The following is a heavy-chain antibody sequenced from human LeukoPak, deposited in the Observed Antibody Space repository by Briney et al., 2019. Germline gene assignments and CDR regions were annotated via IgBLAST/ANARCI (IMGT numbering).Heavy chain of an antibody. CDR2: INHCGST. D-gene: IGHD3-22*01. V-gene: IGHV4-34*01. Sequence: SETLSLTCAVYGGSFSGYYWSWIRQPPGKGLEWIGEINHCGSTNYNPSLKSRVTISVDTSKNQFSLKLSSVTAADTAVYYCARGPIGLSGVVALSRGYYYYGMDVWGQGTTVTVSS. CDR3: ARGPIGLSGVVALSRGYYYYGMDV. CDR1: GGSFSGYY. J-gene: IGHJ6*02.